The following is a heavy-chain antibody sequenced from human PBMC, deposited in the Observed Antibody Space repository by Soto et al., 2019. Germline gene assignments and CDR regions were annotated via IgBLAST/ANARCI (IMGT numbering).Heavy chain of an antibody. J-gene: IGHJ6*02. CDR3: ARASAAGPYYYYYGMDV. CDR1: GYTFTGYY. V-gene: IGHV1-2*04. CDR2: INPNSGGT. D-gene: IGHD6-13*01. Sequence: ASVKVSCKASGYTFTGYYMHWVRQAPGQGLEWMGWINPNSGGTNYAQKFQGWVTMTRDTSISTAYMELSRLRSDDTAVYYCARASAAGPYYYYYGMDVWGQGTTVTVSS.